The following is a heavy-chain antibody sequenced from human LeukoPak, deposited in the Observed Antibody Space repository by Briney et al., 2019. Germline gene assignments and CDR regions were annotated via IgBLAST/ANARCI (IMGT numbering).Heavy chain of an antibody. CDR3: AKVGAAGIAVVLVDY. CDR1: GFTFSSYA. D-gene: IGHD6-19*01. V-gene: IGHV3-23*01. CDR2: ISDSGDIT. Sequence: GGSLTLSCAASGFTFSSYAMSWVRQAPGKGLEWVSIISDSGDITYYADSVKGRFTISRDNSKNTLYLQMNSLRAEDTAVYYCAKVGAAGIAVVLVDYWGQGTLVTVSS. J-gene: IGHJ4*02.